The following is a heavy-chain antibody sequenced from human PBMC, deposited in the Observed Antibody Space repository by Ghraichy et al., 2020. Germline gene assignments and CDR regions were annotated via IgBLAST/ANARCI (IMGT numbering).Heavy chain of an antibody. CDR1: GYTFTSYE. Sequence: ASVKVSCKASGYTFTSYEINWVRQATGQGLEWMGWMNPNTGNTGYAQKFHGRVIMTRSTSISTAYMELSSLTSEDTAMYYCARDKNWFDSWGQGTLVTVSS. CDR2: MNPNTGNT. J-gene: IGHJ5*01. CDR3: ARDKNWFDS. V-gene: IGHV1-8*01.